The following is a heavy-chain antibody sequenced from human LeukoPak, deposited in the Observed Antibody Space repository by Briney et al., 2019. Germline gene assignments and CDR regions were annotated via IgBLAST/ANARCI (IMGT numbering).Heavy chain of an antibody. CDR1: GYSFTGSY. CDR3: ASTKASDWHLTASPLDF. Sequence: ASVKVSCKASGYSFTGSYIHWVQQAPGQGPEWMGVINPSGSSTIYAQKFKGRVTMTKDTSTGTVYMDLSSLRSEDTAVYYCASTKASDWHLTASPLDFWGQGTLVSVSS. V-gene: IGHV1-46*01. J-gene: IGHJ4*02. CDR2: INPSGSST. D-gene: IGHD1-7*01.